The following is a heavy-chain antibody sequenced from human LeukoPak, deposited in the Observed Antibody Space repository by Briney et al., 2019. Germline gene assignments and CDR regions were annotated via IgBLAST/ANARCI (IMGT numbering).Heavy chain of an antibody. Sequence: SGKVSCKAAGATVSSYAISWVRPAPGQGLEWMGGIIPIFGTANYAQKFQGRVTITADKSTSTAYMELSSLRSEDTAVYYCAREYYYGSGKSATFFDYWGQGTLVTVSS. CDR2: IIPIFGTA. D-gene: IGHD3-10*01. J-gene: IGHJ4*02. CDR1: GATVSSYA. CDR3: AREYYYGSGKSATFFDY. V-gene: IGHV1-69*06.